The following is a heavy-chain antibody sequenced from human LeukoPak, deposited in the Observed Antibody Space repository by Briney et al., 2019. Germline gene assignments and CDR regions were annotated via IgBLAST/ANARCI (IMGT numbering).Heavy chain of an antibody. V-gene: IGHV3-21*01. CDR3: AREASVGAISCQTGAFDI. J-gene: IGHJ3*02. D-gene: IGHD1-26*01. CDR1: GFTFSSYS. Sequence: GGSLRLSCAASGFTFSSYSMNWVRQAPGKGLEWVSSISSSSSYIYYADSVKGRFTISRDNAKNSLYLQMNSLRAEDTAVYYCAREASVGAISCQTGAFDIWGQGTMVTVSS. CDR2: ISSSSSYI.